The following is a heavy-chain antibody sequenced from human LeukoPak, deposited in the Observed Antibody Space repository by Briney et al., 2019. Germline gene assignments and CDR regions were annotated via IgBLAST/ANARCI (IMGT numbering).Heavy chain of an antibody. Sequence: GGSLRLSCAASGFTFSSYWMSWDRQAPGKGLEWVANIKQDGSEKYYVDSVRGRCTISRDNSKNTLYLQMNSLRAEDTAVYYCAKSIRIASGKYYFDYWGQGTLVAVSS. CDR1: GFTFSSYW. J-gene: IGHJ4*02. V-gene: IGHV3-7*03. CDR3: AKSIRIASGKYYFDY. CDR2: IKQDGSEK. D-gene: IGHD6-13*01.